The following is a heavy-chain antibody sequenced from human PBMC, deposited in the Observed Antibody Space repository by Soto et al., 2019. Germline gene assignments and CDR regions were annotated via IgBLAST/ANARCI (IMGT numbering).Heavy chain of an antibody. Sequence: QVQLQQWGAGLLKPSETLSLTCAVYGGSFSGYYWSWIRQPPGKGLEWIGEINHSGSTNYNPSLKSRVTISVDTSKNQFSLKLSSVTAADTAVYYCARGRRHNWFDPWGQGTLVTVSS. CDR1: GGSFSGYY. CDR3: ARGRRHNWFDP. V-gene: IGHV4-34*01. CDR2: INHSGST. J-gene: IGHJ5*02.